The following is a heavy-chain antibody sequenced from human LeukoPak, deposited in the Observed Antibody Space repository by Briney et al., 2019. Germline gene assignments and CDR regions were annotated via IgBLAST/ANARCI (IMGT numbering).Heavy chain of an antibody. J-gene: IGHJ4*02. V-gene: IGHV3-23*01. CDR3: AKDTYDGYSSSWYPSASFDY. Sequence: GGSLRLSCAASGFTFSSYAMSWVRQAPGKGLEWVSAISGSGGSTYYADSVKGRFTISRDNSKNTLYLQMNSLRAEDTAVYYCAKDTYDGYSSSWYPSASFDYWGQGTLVTVSS. CDR1: GFTFSSYA. D-gene: IGHD6-13*01. CDR2: ISGSGGST.